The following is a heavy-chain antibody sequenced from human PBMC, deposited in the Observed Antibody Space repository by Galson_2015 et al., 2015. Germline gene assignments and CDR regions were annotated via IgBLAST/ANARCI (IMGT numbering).Heavy chain of an antibody. D-gene: IGHD3-9*01. V-gene: IGHV3-21*01. CDR1: GFTFTSYS. CDR2: ISSSSSYI. CDR3: AILDVVLRYFDWSIDAFDI. J-gene: IGHJ3*02. Sequence: SLRLSCAASGFTFTSYSIHWVRQAPGKGLECVSSISSSSSYIYYADSVKGRFTISRDNAKNSLYLQMNSLRAEDTAVYYCAILDVVLRYFDWSIDAFDIWGQGTMVAVSS.